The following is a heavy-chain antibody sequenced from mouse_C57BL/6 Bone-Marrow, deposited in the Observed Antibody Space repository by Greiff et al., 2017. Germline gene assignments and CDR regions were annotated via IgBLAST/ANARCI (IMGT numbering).Heavy chain of an antibody. V-gene: IGHV5-4*03. CDR1: GFSFSSYA. D-gene: IGHD2-2*01. Sequence: EVKVVESGGGLVKPGGSLKLSCAASGFSFSSYAMSWVRQTPEKRLEWVATISDGGSYTYYPDNVKGRFTNYNDKAKNNLYLQMSHLKSEYTAKYYCARGGYDVDYWGQGTTLTVSS. J-gene: IGHJ2*01. CDR2: ISDGGSYT. CDR3: ARGGYDVDY.